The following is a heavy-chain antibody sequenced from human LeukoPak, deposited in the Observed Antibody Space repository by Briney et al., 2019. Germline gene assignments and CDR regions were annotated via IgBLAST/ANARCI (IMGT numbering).Heavy chain of an antibody. CDR3: ANMITFGGVIDKRFDY. CDR2: INGIGDST. J-gene: IGHJ4*02. V-gene: IGHV3-20*04. D-gene: IGHD3-16*02. CDR1: GFTFDTYL. Sequence: GGSLRLSCAASGFTFDTYLMSWVRQAPGKGLEWLSIINGIGDSTKYADSVKGRFTISRDNAKNSLYLQMNSLRAEDTAVYYCANMITFGGVIDKRFDYWGQGTLVTVSS.